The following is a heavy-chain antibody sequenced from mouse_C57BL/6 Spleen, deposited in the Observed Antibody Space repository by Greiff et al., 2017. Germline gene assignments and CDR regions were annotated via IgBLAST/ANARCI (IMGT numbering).Heavy chain of an antibody. Sequence: VQLQQSGAELVRPGASVKLSCKASGYTFTDYYINWVKQRPGQGLEWIARIYPGSGNTYYNEKFKGKATLTAEKSSSTAYMQLSSLTSEDSAVYFCARAYGSRDWYFDVWGTGTTLTVSS. CDR3: ARAYGSRDWYFDV. D-gene: IGHD1-1*01. V-gene: IGHV1-76*01. J-gene: IGHJ1*03. CDR2: IYPGSGNT. CDR1: GYTFTDYY.